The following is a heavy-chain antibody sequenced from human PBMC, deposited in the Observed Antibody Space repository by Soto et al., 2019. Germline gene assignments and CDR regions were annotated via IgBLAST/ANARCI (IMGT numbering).Heavy chain of an antibody. CDR3: AREGTSIVGTTYDYYYGLEV. CDR2: IIPLFGTP. V-gene: IGHV1-69*01. CDR1: GGTFNTYG. Sequence: QVQLVQSGAEVKKPGSSVKVSCKASGGTFNTYGITWVRQALGQGLEWMGVIIPLFGTPTYAQNFQGRISITADESSSTAYVELSSLRSDDTAVYYCAREGTSIVGTTYDYYYGLEVWGQGTTVTVSS. D-gene: IGHD1-26*01. J-gene: IGHJ6*02.